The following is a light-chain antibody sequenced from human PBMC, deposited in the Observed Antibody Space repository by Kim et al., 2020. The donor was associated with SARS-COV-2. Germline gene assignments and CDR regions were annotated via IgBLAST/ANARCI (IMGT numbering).Light chain of an antibody. V-gene: IGKV1-5*01. Sequence: ASVGDKVTITCRASQSISSWLAWYQQKPGKAPKLLIYDASSLESGVPSRFSGSGSGTEFTLTISSLQPDDFATYYCQQYNSYSGTFGQGTKVDIK. CDR1: QSISSW. CDR2: DAS. CDR3: QQYNSYSGT. J-gene: IGKJ1*01.